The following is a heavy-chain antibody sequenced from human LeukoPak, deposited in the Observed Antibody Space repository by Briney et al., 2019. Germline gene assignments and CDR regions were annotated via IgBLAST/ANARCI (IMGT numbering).Heavy chain of an antibody. CDR3: ARENAWVYGSGIITDAFDI. Sequence: ASVKVSCKASGYTFTGYYMHWVRQAPGQGLEWMGWINPNSGGTNYAQKFQGRVTMTRDTSISTAYMELSRLRSDDTAVYYCARENAWVYGSGIITDAFDIWGQGTMVTVSS. V-gene: IGHV1-2*02. CDR1: GYTFTGYY. CDR2: INPNSGGT. J-gene: IGHJ3*02. D-gene: IGHD3-10*01.